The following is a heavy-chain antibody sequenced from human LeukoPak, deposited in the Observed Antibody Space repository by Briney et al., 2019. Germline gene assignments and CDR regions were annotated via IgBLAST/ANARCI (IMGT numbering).Heavy chain of an antibody. Sequence: GGSLRLSCAASGFTFSSYAMHWVRQAPGKGLEWVAGISFDGSKKYYADSVKGRLTISRDNSKNTMYLQMNNLRDEDTAVYYCATEPRWELYSFDIWGQGTMVTVSS. CDR2: ISFDGSKK. J-gene: IGHJ3*02. CDR1: GFTFSSYA. V-gene: IGHV3-30-3*01. D-gene: IGHD1-7*01. CDR3: ATEPRWELYSFDI.